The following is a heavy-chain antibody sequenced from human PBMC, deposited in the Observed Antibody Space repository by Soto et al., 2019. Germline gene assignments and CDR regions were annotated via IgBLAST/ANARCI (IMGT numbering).Heavy chain of an antibody. J-gene: IGHJ4*02. CDR2: ISSSSSSTI. D-gene: IGHD1-1*01. CDR3: ASGGTMGY. CDR1: GFTFSSYS. V-gene: IGHV3-48*01. Sequence: EVQLVESGGGLVQPGGSLRLSCAASGFTFSSYSMNWLRQAPGKGLEWVSYISSSSSSTIYYAVSVKGRCTISQDNAKNSLYLQMTSLRAEDTAVYYCASGGTMGYWCQGTPVTVSS.